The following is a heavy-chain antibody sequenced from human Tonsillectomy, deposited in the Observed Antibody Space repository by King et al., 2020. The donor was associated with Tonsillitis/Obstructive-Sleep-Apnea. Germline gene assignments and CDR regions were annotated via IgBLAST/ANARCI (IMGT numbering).Heavy chain of an antibody. J-gene: IGHJ6*03. CDR2: IYYSGST. Sequence: VQLQESGPGLVKPSETLFLTCTVSGDSIRSYYWSWIRQPPGKGLEWIAYIYYSGSTNYSPSLKSRVTISVDTSKNQFSLKLSSVTAADTAVYYCARHDLRYYMDVWGKGTTVTVSS. CDR1: GDSIRSYY. CDR3: ARHDLRYYMDV. V-gene: IGHV4-59*08.